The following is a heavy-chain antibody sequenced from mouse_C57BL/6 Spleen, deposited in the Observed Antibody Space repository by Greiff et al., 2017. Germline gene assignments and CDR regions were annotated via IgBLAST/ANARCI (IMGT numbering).Heavy chain of an antibody. CDR3: ATSSLITTVVAPWDY. J-gene: IGHJ2*01. Sequence: EVQLQQSGPELVKPGASVKISCKASGYSFTDYNMNWVKQSNGKSLEWIGVINPNYGTTSYNQKFKGKATLTVDQSSSTAYMQLNSLTSEDSAVYYCATSSLITTVVAPWDYWGQGTTLTVSS. CDR2: INPNYGTT. D-gene: IGHD1-1*01. CDR1: GYSFTDYN. V-gene: IGHV1-39*01.